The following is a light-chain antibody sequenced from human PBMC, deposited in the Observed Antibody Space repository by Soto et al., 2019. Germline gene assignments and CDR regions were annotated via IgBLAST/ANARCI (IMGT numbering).Light chain of an antibody. CDR2: EVT. Sequence: QSVLTQPPSASGSPGQSVTISCTGTSSDVGGYDYVSWYQQHPGKAPKLMIYEVTIRPSGVSDRFSGSKSGNTASLTVSGLQAEHEADYYCSSYTGGNPSYVFGTGTKVTVL. CDR3: SSYTGGNPSYV. CDR1: SSDVGGYDY. J-gene: IGLJ1*01. V-gene: IGLV2-8*01.